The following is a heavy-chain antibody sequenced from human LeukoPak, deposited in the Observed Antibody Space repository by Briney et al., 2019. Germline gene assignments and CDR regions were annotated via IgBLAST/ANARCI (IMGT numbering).Heavy chain of an antibody. D-gene: IGHD3-22*01. Sequence: PGGTLRLSCAASGFTFSSYGMSWVRQAPGKGLEWVSGMSGSGGSTYYADSVKGRFTISRDNSKNTLYLQMNSLRAEDTAVYYCAKSYDTSGYYYFDYWGQGTLVTVSS. J-gene: IGHJ4*02. CDR3: AKSYDTSGYYYFDY. V-gene: IGHV3-23*01. CDR2: MSGSGGST. CDR1: GFTFSSYG.